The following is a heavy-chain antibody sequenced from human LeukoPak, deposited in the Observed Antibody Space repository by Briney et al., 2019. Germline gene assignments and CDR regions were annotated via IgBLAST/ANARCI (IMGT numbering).Heavy chain of an antibody. D-gene: IGHD3-10*01. Sequence: GGSLRLSCAASGFTFSSYGMHWVRQAPGKGLEWVAFIQYDGNKKYYADSVKGRFTISRDTSKNTLYLQMNSLRAEDTAVYYCARAQYYYGSGSYERDYWGQGTLVNVSS. CDR1: GFTFSSYG. J-gene: IGHJ4*02. CDR3: ARAQYYYGSGSYERDY. CDR2: IQYDGNKK. V-gene: IGHV3-30*02.